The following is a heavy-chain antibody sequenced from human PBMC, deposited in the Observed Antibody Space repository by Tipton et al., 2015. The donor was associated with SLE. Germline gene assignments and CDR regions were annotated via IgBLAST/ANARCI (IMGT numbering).Heavy chain of an antibody. CDR2: IWYDGSNK. D-gene: IGHD1-14*01. CDR1: GFTFSNYG. J-gene: IGHJ4*02. Sequence: SLRLSCAASGFTFSNYGMHWVRQAPGKGLDWVAVIWYDGSNKYYADSVKGRFTISKDNSKNTLYLQMNSLRAEDTAVYYCAKDSGTATGELDSWGQGTLVTVSS. V-gene: IGHV3-30*18. CDR3: AKDSGTATGELDS.